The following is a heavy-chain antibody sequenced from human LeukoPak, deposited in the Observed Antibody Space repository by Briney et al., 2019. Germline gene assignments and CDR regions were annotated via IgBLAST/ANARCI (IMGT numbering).Heavy chain of an antibody. CDR3: ARGSHSSFDY. CDR1: GDSLSNNNVA. Sequence: SQTLSLTCVISGDSLSNNNVAWNWIRQSPSRGLEWLGRTYYRPKFNTDYAVSVKSRIAINSDTSKNQCSLQLNSVTPEDTGVFYCARGSHSSFDYWGQGTLVTVSS. J-gene: IGHJ4*02. CDR2: TYYRPKFNT. V-gene: IGHV6-1*01. D-gene: IGHD3-10*01.